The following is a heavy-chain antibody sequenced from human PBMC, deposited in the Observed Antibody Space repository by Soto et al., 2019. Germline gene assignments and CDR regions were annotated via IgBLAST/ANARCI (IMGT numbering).Heavy chain of an antibody. D-gene: IGHD1-26*01. CDR1: GFTFSNAW. CDR3: TTDSYSSIIIVRFDY. Sequence: GGSLRLSCAASGFTFSNAWINWVRQAPGKGLEWVGRIKSKTDGGTPDYTAPVKDRFAISRDDSKNIVYLQINRLKTEYTCIYYCTTDSYSSIIIVRFDYWGHGTLVTVSS. J-gene: IGHJ4*01. V-gene: IGHV3-15*07. CDR2: IKSKTDGGTP.